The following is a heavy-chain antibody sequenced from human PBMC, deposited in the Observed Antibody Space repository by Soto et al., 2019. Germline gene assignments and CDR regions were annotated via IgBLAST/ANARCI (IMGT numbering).Heavy chain of an antibody. CDR1: GFTFTTYA. J-gene: IGHJ4*02. D-gene: IGHD3-10*01. V-gene: IGHV1-3*01. CDR3: AADRGLGYYFDY. Sequence: ASVKVSCKASGFTFTTYAIHWVRQAPGQRLEWMGWINAGNGATKYSQNFQDRVTIARDTSASTAYMELSSLRSEETAVYYCAADRGLGYYFDYWGQGALVTVSS. CDR2: INAGNGAT.